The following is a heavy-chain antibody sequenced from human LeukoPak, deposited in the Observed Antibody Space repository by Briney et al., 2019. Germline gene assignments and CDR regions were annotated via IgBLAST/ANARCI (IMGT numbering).Heavy chain of an antibody. CDR1: GGTFSSYA. D-gene: IGHD6-13*01. CDR2: IIPILGIA. CDR3: ARSGQQLGGDEYFQH. J-gene: IGHJ1*01. Sequence: SVKVSCKACGGTFSSYAISWVRQAPGQGLEWMGRIIPILGIANYAQKFQGRVTITADKSTSTAYMELSSLRSEDTAVYYCARSGQQLGGDEYFQHWGQGTLVTVSS. V-gene: IGHV1-69*04.